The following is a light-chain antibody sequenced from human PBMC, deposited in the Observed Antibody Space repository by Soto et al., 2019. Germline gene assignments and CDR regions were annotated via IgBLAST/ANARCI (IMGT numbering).Light chain of an antibody. V-gene: IGKV1-9*01. Sequence: DIQLTQSPSFLSASVGDRGTITCRASQGISSYLAWYQQKPGKAPKLLLYAASTLQSGVPSRFSGSGSGTEFPLTLSILQPEDFATYSCQQLNSYPLRYTFGQGTKLEIK. CDR2: AAS. J-gene: IGKJ2*01. CDR1: QGISSY. CDR3: QQLNSYPLRYT.